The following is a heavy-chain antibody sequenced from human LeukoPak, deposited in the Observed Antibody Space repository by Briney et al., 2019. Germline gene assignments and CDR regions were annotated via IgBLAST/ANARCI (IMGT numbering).Heavy chain of an antibody. CDR3: ARDMSSVLRFLEWSPRHSLDY. V-gene: IGHV1-46*01. Sequence: GASVKVSCKASGYTFTSYYMHWLRQAPGQGLEWIGIINPSDGSTTYAQKFQGRVTMTRDMSTSTVYMELSSLRSEDTAVYYCARDMSSVLRFLEWSPRHSLDYWGQGTLVTVSS. CDR1: GYTFTSYY. J-gene: IGHJ4*02. CDR2: INPSDGST. D-gene: IGHD3-3*01.